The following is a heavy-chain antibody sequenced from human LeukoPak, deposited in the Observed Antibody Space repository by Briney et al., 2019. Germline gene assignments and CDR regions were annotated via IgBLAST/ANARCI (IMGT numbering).Heavy chain of an antibody. J-gene: IGHJ4*02. CDR1: GGSMSPYH. Sequence: ETLSLTCTVSGGSMSPYHWGWIRQPPGKGLEWTGYIYYSGSTNYNPSLNSRVTISVDTSKNQFSLRLSSVTAADTAIYYCARAVSGRFDYWAQGTLVTVSS. CDR2: IYYSGST. V-gene: IGHV4-59*08. CDR3: ARAVSGRFDY. D-gene: IGHD6-19*01.